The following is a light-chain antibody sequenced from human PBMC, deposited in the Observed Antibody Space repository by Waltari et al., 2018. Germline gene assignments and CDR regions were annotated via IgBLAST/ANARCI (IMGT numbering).Light chain of an antibody. J-gene: IGKJ1*01. CDR2: GAS. Sequence: ERVMTQSPATLSVSPGERATLSCRASQSVSSNLAWYQQKPGQAPRLLIYGASTRATGVPARFSGSGSGTDFTLNISSLQSEDFAVYYCQQYDNWPRTFGQGTKVEI. V-gene: IGKV3-15*01. CDR3: QQYDNWPRT. CDR1: QSVSSN.